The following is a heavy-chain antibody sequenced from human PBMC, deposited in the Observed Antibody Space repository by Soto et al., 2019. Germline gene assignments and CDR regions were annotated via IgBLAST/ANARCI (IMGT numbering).Heavy chain of an antibody. J-gene: IGHJ5*02. Sequence: SETLSLTCTFSGSSIIGYYRTWIRQSPERGLEWIGYIHYSGSANYNPSLNSRLTMSVDRSKSQFSMKLASVTAADTAVYYCARGVGGSGLNWFDPWGQGTLVTVSS. D-gene: IGHD6-19*01. CDR1: GSSIIGYY. CDR3: ARGVGGSGLNWFDP. CDR2: IHYSGSA. V-gene: IGHV4-59*12.